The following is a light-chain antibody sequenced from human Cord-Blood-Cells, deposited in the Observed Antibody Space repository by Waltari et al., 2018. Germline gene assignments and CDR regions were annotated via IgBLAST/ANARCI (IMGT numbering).Light chain of an antibody. CDR3: QQYYSTPYT. Sequence: DIVMNQSPDSLAVSLGERSTLNCKSSQSVLYSSNNKNYLAWYQQKPGQPPKLPIYWASTRESGVPDRFSGSGSGTDFTLTISSLQAEDVAVYYCQQYYSTPYTFGQGTKLEIK. J-gene: IGKJ2*01. CDR1: QSVLYSSNNKNY. CDR2: WAS. V-gene: IGKV4-1*01.